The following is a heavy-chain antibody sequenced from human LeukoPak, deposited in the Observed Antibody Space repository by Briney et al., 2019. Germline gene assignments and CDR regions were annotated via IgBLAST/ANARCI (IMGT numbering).Heavy chain of an antibody. J-gene: IGHJ6*04. CDR3: AREYYYGMDV. Sequence: PGGPLRLSCAASGFTFSDYYMTWIRQAPGKGLEWVSYISGNSGNTNYADSVKGRFTISRDNAKNALYLQMNSPRAEDTAVYYCAREYYYGMDVWGKGTTVTVSS. V-gene: IGHV3-11*06. CDR1: GFTFSDYY. CDR2: ISGNSGNT.